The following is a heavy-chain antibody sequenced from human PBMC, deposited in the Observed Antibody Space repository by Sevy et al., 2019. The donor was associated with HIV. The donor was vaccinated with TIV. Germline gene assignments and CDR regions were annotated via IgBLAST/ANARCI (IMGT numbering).Heavy chain of an antibody. V-gene: IGHV3-11*01. CDR2: ISGSGSDI. Sequence: GGSLRLSCAASGFTLSDYYMSWIRQAPGKGLEWVSYISGSGSDIYYADSVKGRFSVSRDNAKNSLYLQTNSLRAEDTAVYYCARDHVKDGDLGDYYYFAMDVWGQGTTVTVSS. J-gene: IGHJ6*02. CDR1: GFTLSDYY. D-gene: IGHD4-17*01. CDR3: ARDHVKDGDLGDYYYFAMDV.